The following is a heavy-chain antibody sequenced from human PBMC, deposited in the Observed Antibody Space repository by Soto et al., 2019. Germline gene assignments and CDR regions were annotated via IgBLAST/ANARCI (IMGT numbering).Heavy chain of an antibody. J-gene: IGHJ6*03. CDR1: GFTFSSYA. D-gene: IGHD4-17*01. Sequence: GGSLRLSCAASGFTFSSYAMSWVRQAPGKGLEWVSAISGSGGSTYYADSVKGRFTISRDNSKNTLYLQMNSLRAEDTAVYYCAKMGRGDLSYYYYYMDVWGKGTTVTVSS. CDR3: AKMGRGDLSYYYYYMDV. CDR2: ISGSGGST. V-gene: IGHV3-23*01.